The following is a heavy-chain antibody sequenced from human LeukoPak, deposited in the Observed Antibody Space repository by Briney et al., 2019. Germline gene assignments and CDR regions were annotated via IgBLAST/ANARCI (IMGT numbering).Heavy chain of an antibody. CDR2: ISYDGSNK. V-gene: IGHV3-30*04. Sequence: GRSLRLSCAASGFTFSSYAMHWVRQAPGKGLEWVAVISYDGSNKYYADSVKGRFTISRDNSKNTLYLQMNSLRAEDTAVYYCAKEIRYYDSSGYYVDAFDIWGQGTMVTVSS. CDR1: GFTFSSYA. CDR3: AKEIRYYDSSGYYVDAFDI. J-gene: IGHJ3*02. D-gene: IGHD3-22*01.